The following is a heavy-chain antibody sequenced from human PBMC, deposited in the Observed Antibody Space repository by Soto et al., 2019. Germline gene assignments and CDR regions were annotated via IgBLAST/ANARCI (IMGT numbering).Heavy chain of an antibody. Sequence: GGSMRLSCAASGYPFSSYAVHWVRPAPGKGLECVAVISYDGSNKFYRDSVKGRFTISRDNSKNTLYLQINSLRYEDTAVYYCARGDREDIAVVVGARPGEYGVDVWGQGTTVTVSS. CDR1: GYPFSSYA. D-gene: IGHD2-15*01. V-gene: IGHV3-30-3*01. CDR3: ARGDREDIAVVVGARPGEYGVDV. CDR2: ISYDGSNK. J-gene: IGHJ6*02.